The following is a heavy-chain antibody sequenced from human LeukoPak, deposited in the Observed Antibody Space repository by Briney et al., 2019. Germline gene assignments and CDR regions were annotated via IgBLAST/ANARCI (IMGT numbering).Heavy chain of an antibody. CDR1: GYTFTGYY. CDR3: AREIAAAGTYYYYYMDV. J-gene: IGHJ6*03. V-gene: IGHV1-2*02. Sequence: ASVTVSCKASGYTFTGYYMHWVRQAPGQGLEWMGWINPNSGGTNYAQKFQGRVTMTRDTSISTAYMELSRLRSDDTAVYYCAREIAAAGTYYYYYMDVWGKGTTVTVSS. CDR2: INPNSGGT. D-gene: IGHD6-13*01.